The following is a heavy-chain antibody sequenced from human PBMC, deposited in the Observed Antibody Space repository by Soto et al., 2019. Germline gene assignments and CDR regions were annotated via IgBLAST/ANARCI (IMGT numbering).Heavy chain of an antibody. Sequence: EVQLLESGGDLVQPGGSLRLSCVASGFTFSNYAMSWVRQVPGKGLEWVSTITTSGGNTYYAYSVRGRFTISRDNSKDTLYLQMNSLRAEDTAVYYCARDWTVGVWGKWTTVTVSS. J-gene: IGHJ6*04. D-gene: IGHD3-3*01. CDR2: ITTSGGNT. V-gene: IGHV3-23*01. CDR1: GFTFSNYA. CDR3: ARDWTVGV.